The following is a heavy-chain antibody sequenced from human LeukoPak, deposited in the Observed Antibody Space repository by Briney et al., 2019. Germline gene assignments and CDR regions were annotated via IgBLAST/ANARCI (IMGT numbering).Heavy chain of an antibody. CDR3: ARVPYYYDSSGSVDY. CDR2: TYYRSKWHN. D-gene: IGHD3-22*01. CDR1: GDSVSSNSAA. J-gene: IGHJ4*02. Sequence: SQTLSLTCAISGDSVSSNSAAWNWIRQSPSRGLEWLRRTYYRSKWHNDYAVSVKSRITINPDTSKNQFSLQLNSVTPEDTAVYYCARVPYYYDSSGSVDYWGQGTLVTVSS. V-gene: IGHV6-1*01.